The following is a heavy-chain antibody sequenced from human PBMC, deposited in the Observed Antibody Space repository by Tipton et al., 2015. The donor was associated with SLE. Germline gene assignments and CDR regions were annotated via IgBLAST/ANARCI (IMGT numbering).Heavy chain of an antibody. J-gene: IGHJ4*02. D-gene: IGHD3-3*01. CDR1: GGSFSGYS. Sequence: LVQSSETLSLTCAVYGGSFSGYSWSWIRQSPGKGLEWIGEINHSGSTNYSPSLKSRVTISVDTSKNQFSLKLSSVTAADTAVYYCARGRGRITIFGVVAYDYWGQGTLVTVSS. CDR2: INHSGST. V-gene: IGHV4-34*01. CDR3: ARGRGRITIFGVVAYDY.